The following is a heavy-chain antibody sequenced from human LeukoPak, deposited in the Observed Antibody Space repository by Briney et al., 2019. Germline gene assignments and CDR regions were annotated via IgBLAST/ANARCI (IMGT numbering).Heavy chain of an antibody. CDR1: GGSISSYY. CDR2: IYYSGST. CDR3: ARVDTVTMAFDI. V-gene: IGHV4-59*01. Sequence: SETLSLTCTVSGGSISSYYWSWIRQPPGKGLEWIGDIYYSGSTNYNPSLKSRVTISVDTSKNQFSLKLSSVTAADTAVYYCARVDTVTMAFDIWGQGTMVTVSS. J-gene: IGHJ3*02. D-gene: IGHD4-17*01.